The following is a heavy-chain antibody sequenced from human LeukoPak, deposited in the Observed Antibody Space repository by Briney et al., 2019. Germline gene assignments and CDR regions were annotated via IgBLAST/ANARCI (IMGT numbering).Heavy chain of an antibody. CDR2: TNTDGSST. D-gene: IGHD7-27*01. CDR1: GFTFSNYW. Sequence: GGSLRLSCAASGFTFSNYWMHWVRQAPGKGLVWVSRTNTDGSSTSYADSVKGRFTISRDNAKNTLYLQMNSLRAEDTAVYYCARDPENNWGNFFDYWGQGTLVTVSS. V-gene: IGHV3-74*01. J-gene: IGHJ4*02. CDR3: ARDPENNWGNFFDY.